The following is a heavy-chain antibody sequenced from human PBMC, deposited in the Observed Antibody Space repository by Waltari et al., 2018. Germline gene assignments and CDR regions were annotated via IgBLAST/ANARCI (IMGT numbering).Heavy chain of an antibody. J-gene: IGHJ6*03. CDR3: AREVPRNGYIGLIYYYMDV. CDR2: IYYSGST. CDR1: GGSLSRSSYF. D-gene: IGHD5-12*01. Sequence: QLQLQESGPGLVKPSETLSLTCPVSGGSLSRSSYFWAWIRQPPGKGLEWIGSIYYSGSTYYNLSLKSRVTISVDRSTNQVSLKLTSVTAADTAVYFCAREVPRNGYIGLIYYYMDVWGKGTTVTVSS. V-gene: IGHV4-39*01.